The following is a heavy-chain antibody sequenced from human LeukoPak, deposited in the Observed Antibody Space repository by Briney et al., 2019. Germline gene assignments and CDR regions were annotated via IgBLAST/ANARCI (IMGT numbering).Heavy chain of an antibody. J-gene: IGHJ6*02. D-gene: IGHD4-17*01. CDR3: ARDDYGDVSYGMDV. CDR2: IYYSGST. CDR1: GGSISSYY. Sequence: SETLSLTCTVSGGSISSYYWSWIRQPPGKGLEWIGYIYYSGSTNYNPSLKSRVTISVDTSKNQFSLKLSSVTAADTAVYYCARDDYGDVSYGMDVWGQGTTVTVSS. V-gene: IGHV4-59*01.